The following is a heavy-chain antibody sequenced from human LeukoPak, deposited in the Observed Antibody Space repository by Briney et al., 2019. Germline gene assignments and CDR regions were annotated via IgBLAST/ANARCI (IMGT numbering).Heavy chain of an antibody. V-gene: IGHV3-23*01. CDR2: ISGSGGST. J-gene: IGHJ3*02. D-gene: IGHD3-10*01. CDR1: GFTFSSYG. CDR3: AKGRGAFDI. Sequence: PGGSLRLSCAASGFTFSSYGMSWVRQAPGKGLEWVSAISGSGGSTYYADSVKGRFTISRDNSKNTPYLQMNSLGAEDTAVYYCAKGRGAFDIWGQGTMVTVSS.